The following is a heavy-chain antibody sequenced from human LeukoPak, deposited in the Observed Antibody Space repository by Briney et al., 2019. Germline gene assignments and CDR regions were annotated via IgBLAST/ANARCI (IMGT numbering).Heavy chain of an antibody. CDR1: GFPFSSYG. Sequence: GSPRPSFAAPGFPFSSYGMHRVRPAPGKGLGGGAVIWYDGSNKYYSDSVKGRFTISRDNSKNTLYLKMNSLRAEDTAVYYCARGSDSRVYYYGMDVWGQGTTVTVSS. CDR3: ARGSDSRVYYYGMDV. J-gene: IGHJ6*02. CDR2: IWYDGSNK. V-gene: IGHV3-33*01. D-gene: IGHD1-26*01.